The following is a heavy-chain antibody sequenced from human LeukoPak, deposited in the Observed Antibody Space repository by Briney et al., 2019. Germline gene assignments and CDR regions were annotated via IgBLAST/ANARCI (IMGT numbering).Heavy chain of an antibody. J-gene: IGHJ4*02. CDR3: ARRGSGLDY. D-gene: IGHD6-19*01. Sequence: PGASLQISCKGSGYSFTSYWIGGGRQVPGKGLEGMGIIYPGDYDTRYSPSFQGQVTISADKSISTAYLQWSSLKASDTAMYYCARRGSGLDYWGQGTLVTVSS. V-gene: IGHV5-51*01. CDR2: IYPGDYDT. CDR1: GYSFTSYW.